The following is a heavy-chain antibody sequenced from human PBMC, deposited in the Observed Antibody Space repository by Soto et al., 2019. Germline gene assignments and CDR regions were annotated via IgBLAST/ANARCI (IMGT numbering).Heavy chain of an antibody. CDR1: GFTFSSYG. CDR3: ARRTSYDFWSGYYPPGGY. Sequence: GGSLRLSCAASGFTFSSYGMHWVRQAPGKGLEWVAVIWYDGTNKYYADSVKGRFTISRDNSKNTLYLQMNSLRAEDTAVYYCARRTSYDFWSGYYPPGGYWGQGTLVTVSS. CDR2: IWYDGTNK. D-gene: IGHD3-3*01. J-gene: IGHJ4*02. V-gene: IGHV3-33*01.